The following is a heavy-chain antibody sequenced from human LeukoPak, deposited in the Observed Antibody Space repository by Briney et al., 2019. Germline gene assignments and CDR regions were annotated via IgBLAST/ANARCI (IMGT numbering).Heavy chain of an antibody. Sequence: GGSLRLSCAASGFSFSNYWMNWVRQAPGKGLEWVANIKLDGSEESYADFVKGRFTISRDNAKNSLYLQLNSLRAEDTAVYYCARVLTGYRDYWGQGTLVTVSS. CDR3: ARVLTGYRDY. D-gene: IGHD3-9*01. J-gene: IGHJ4*02. CDR2: IKLDGSEE. CDR1: GFSFSNYW. V-gene: IGHV3-7*05.